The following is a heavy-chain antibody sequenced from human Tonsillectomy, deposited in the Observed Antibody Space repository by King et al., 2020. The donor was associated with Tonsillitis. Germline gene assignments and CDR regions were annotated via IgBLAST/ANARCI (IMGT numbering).Heavy chain of an antibody. CDR3: AREGIAAAGFTC. V-gene: IGHV3-53*04. J-gene: IGHJ4*02. CDR1: GFTVCSNH. CDR2: IYSGGST. Sequence: EVQLVESGGGLVQPGGSLRLSCAASGFTVCSNHMSWVRQAPGKGLEWVSVIYSGGSTYYADSVKGRFTISRHNSKNTVYLQMNSLRTEDTAVYYCAREGIAAAGFTCWGQGTLVTVSS. D-gene: IGHD6-13*01.